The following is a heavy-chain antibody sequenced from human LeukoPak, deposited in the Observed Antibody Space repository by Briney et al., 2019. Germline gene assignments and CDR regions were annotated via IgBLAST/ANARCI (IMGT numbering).Heavy chain of an antibody. CDR1: GYTFTGYY. CDR2: INPNSGGT. CDR3: ARDLLDCSSTSCYRTEDYYYGMDV. V-gene: IGHV1-2*02. D-gene: IGHD2-2*01. Sequence: ASVKVSCKASGYTFTGYYMHWVRQAPGQGLEWMGWINPNSGGTNYAQKFQGRVTMTRDTSISTAYMELSRLRSDDTAVYYCARDLLDCSSTSCYRTEDYYYGMDVWGQGTTVTVSS. J-gene: IGHJ6*02.